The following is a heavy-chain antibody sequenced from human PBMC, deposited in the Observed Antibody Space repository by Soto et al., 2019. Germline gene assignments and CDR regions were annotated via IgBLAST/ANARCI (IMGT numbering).Heavy chain of an antibody. CDR1: GGSISSGDYY. D-gene: IGHD6-6*01. CDR3: ARDSSSSMSPFDY. CDR2: IYYSGST. Sequence: PSETLSLTCTVSGGSISSGDYYWSWIRQPPGKGLEWIGYIYYSGSTYYNPSLKSRVTISVDTSKNQSSLKLSSVTAADTAVYYCARDSSSSMSPFDYWGQGTLVTVSS. V-gene: IGHV4-30-4*01. J-gene: IGHJ4*02.